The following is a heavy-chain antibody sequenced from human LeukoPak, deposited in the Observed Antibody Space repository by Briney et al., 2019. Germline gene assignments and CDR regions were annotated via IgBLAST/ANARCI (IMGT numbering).Heavy chain of an antibody. CDR2: IYSGGST. CDR3: AREGPPRVVITDDAFDI. D-gene: IGHD3-22*01. V-gene: IGHV3-53*05. CDR1: GFTVSSNY. Sequence: GGSLRLSCAASGFTVSSNYMSWVRQAPGKGLEWVSVIYSGGSTYYADSVKGRFTISRDNSKNTLYLQMNSLRAEDTAVYYCAREGPPRVVITDDAFDIWGQGTMVTVSS. J-gene: IGHJ3*02.